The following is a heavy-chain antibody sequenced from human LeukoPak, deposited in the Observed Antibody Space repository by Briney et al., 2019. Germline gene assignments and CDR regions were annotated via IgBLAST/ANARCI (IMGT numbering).Heavy chain of an antibody. CDR1: RFTFSTYW. D-gene: IGHD6-19*01. CDR2: IKQDGSEK. V-gene: IGHV3-7*01. CDR3: AREMCSGWHMCYGMDV. J-gene: IGHJ6*02. Sequence: GGSLRLSCAASRFTFSTYWMSWVRQAPGKGLEWVANIKQDGSEKYYVDSLRGRFTISRDNAKNSLYLQMNSLRTEDTAVYYCAREMCSGWHMCYGMDVWGQGTTVIVSS.